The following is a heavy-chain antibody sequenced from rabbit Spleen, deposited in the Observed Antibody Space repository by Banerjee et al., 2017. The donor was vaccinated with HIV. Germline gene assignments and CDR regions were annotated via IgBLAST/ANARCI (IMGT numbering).Heavy chain of an antibody. Sequence: EESGGGLVKPGASLTLTCIASGVSFSGNSYMCWVRQAPGKGLEWIACIYSGSSGDTYYASWAKGRFTISKTSSTTVTLQMTSLTVADTATHFCVREAGYAVYGDVNLWGPGTLVTVS. CDR3: VREAGYAVYGDVNL. J-gene: IGHJ4*01. CDR2: IYSGSSGDT. CDR1: GVSFSGNSY. V-gene: IGHV1S40*01. D-gene: IGHD6-1*01.